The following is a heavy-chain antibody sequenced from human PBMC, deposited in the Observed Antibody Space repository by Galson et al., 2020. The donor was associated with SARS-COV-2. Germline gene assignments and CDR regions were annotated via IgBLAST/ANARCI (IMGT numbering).Heavy chain of an antibody. Sequence: GGSLRLSCRASGFTFSSSAMHWVRQAPGKGLEWVAIISYDGTQRYNLDSVKGRFTISRDNSKNTLYLQMDSLTTEDTAVYYCARETDDYTSSWYDYWGQGTLVTVSS. CDR2: ISYDGTQR. J-gene: IGHJ4*02. D-gene: IGHD6-13*01. CDR3: ARETDDYTSSWYDY. V-gene: IGHV3-30*04. CDR1: GFTFSSSA.